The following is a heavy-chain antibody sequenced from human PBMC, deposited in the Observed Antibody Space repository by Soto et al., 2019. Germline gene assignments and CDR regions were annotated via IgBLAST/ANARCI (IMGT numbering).Heavy chain of an antibody. V-gene: IGHV4-59*01. CDR1: GASINSYH. CDR2: IYYSGST. Sequence: PSETLSLTCTVSGASINSYHWGWIRQPPGKGLEWIGYIYYSGSTNYNPSLKSRVTISVDTSKNQFSLKLRSVTGADTAVYYCARRYGGNFDYWGQGTLVTVS. CDR3: ARRYGGNFDY. D-gene: IGHD1-26*01. J-gene: IGHJ4*02.